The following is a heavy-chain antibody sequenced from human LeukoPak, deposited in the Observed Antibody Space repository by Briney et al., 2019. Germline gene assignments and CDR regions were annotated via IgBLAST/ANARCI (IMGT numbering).Heavy chain of an antibody. CDR2: IYYSGST. V-gene: IGHV4-59*01. CDR1: GGSISSYY. CDR3: ARGNHYYYGMDV. J-gene: IGHJ6*02. Sequence: SETLSLTCTVSGGSISSYYWSWIRQPPGKGLEWIGYIYYSGSTNYNPSLKSRVTISVDTSKNQFSLKLSSVTAADTAAYYCARGNHYYYGMDVWGQGTTVTVSS. D-gene: IGHD1-14*01.